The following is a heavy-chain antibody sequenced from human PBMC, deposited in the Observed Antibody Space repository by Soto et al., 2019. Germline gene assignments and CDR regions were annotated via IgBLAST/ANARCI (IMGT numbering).Heavy chain of an antibody. V-gene: IGHV4-34*01. Sequence: QVQLQQWGAGLLKPSETLSLTCAVYGGSFSGYYWNWIRQPPGKGLEWIGEINHSGSTNYNPSLKSRVPIPVDTSKTQFSLKLTSVTAADTAVYYCASGYGRTFDYWGQGTLVTVSS. CDR3: ASGYGRTFDY. CDR2: INHSGST. D-gene: IGHD3-10*01. J-gene: IGHJ4*02. CDR1: GGSFSGYY.